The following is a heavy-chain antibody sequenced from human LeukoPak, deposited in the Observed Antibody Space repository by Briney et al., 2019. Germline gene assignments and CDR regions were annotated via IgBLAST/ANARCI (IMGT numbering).Heavy chain of an antibody. J-gene: IGHJ5*02. CDR2: IIPIFGTA. CDR1: GGTFSSYA. Sequence: SVKVSCKASGGTFSSYAISWVRQAPGQGLEWMGGIIPIFGTANYAQKFQGRVTITADESTSTSYMELSSLRSEDTAVYYCARSHCSSTSCYFSGFDPWGQGTLVTVSP. V-gene: IGHV1-69*13. D-gene: IGHD2-2*01. CDR3: ARSHCSSTSCYFSGFDP.